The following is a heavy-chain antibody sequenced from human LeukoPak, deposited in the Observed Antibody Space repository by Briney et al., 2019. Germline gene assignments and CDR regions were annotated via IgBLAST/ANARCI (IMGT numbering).Heavy chain of an antibody. Sequence: GGSLRLSCAAPGFTFSSYDMHWVRQATGKGLEWVSAIGTAGDTYYPGSVKGRFTISRENAKNSLYLQMNSLRAGDTAVYYCARDEGNMGMDVWGQGTTVTVSS. CDR2: IGTAGDT. D-gene: IGHD2/OR15-2a*01. J-gene: IGHJ6*02. CDR3: ARDEGNMGMDV. CDR1: GFTFSSYD. V-gene: IGHV3-13*01.